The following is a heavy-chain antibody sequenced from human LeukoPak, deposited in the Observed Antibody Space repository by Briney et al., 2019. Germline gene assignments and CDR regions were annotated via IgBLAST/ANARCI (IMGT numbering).Heavy chain of an antibody. CDR3: ARGSCSGGSCYISVYGMDV. Sequence: GGSLRLSCAASGFTFSDYYMSWIRQAPGKGLEWVSYISSSGSTIYYADSVKGRFTFSRDNAKNSLYLQMNSLRAEDTAVYYCARGSCSGGSCYISVYGMDVWGQGTTVTVSS. CDR1: GFTFSDYY. J-gene: IGHJ6*02. D-gene: IGHD2-15*01. V-gene: IGHV3-11*01. CDR2: ISSSGSTI.